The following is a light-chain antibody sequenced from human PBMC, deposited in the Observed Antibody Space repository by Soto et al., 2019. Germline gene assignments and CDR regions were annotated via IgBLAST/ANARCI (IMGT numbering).Light chain of an antibody. J-gene: IGLJ1*01. Sequence: QSALTQPASVSGSPGQSITISCTGTSSDVGGYNYVSWYQQHPGKAPKLMIYAVSNRPSGVSTRFSGSKSGNTVSLTISGLQAEDEADYHCSSYTTSSTLLYVFGTGTKVTVL. CDR3: SSYTTSSTLLYV. V-gene: IGLV2-14*01. CDR2: AVS. CDR1: SSDVGGYNY.